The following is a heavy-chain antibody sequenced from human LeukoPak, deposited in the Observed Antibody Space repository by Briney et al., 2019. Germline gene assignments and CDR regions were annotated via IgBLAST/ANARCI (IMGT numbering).Heavy chain of an antibody. J-gene: IGHJ4*02. D-gene: IGHD1-26*01. Sequence: LTCTVXGGSISSGDXYWSWIRQPPGKGLEWIGYIYYSGSTYYNPSLKSRVTISVDTSKNQFSLKLSSVTAADTAVYYCARDKWERGLIDYWGQGTLVTVSS. CDR1: GGSISSGDXY. V-gene: IGHV4-30-4*08. CDR2: IYYSGST. CDR3: ARDKWERGLIDY.